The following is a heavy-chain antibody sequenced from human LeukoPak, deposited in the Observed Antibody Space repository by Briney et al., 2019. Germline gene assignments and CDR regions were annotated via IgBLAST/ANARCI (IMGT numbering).Heavy chain of an antibody. D-gene: IGHD5-18*01. V-gene: IGHV4-34*01. J-gene: IGHJ6*03. CDR2: LNHSGST. Sequence: SETPSLTCAVYGGSFSDYYWSWVRQPPRKGLEWIGELNHSGSTNSNPSLRSRVIISVDTSKKQFSLKLNYVTAADTAVYYCARGAYSYGSYYYYYYMDVWGKGTTVTVSS. CDR1: GGSFSDYY. CDR3: ARGAYSYGSYYYYYYMDV.